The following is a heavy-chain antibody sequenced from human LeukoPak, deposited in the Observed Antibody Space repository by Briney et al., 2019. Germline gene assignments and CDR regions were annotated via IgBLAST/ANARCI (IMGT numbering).Heavy chain of an antibody. D-gene: IGHD2-2*01. CDR1: GYNFTKYY. J-gene: IGHJ4*02. CDR2: INPTSGDT. Sequence: ASVKVSCKASGYNFTKYYMHWVRQAPGQGLECMGWINPTSGDTNYAQNFQDRVTMTRDTSITTVYMELSRLTPDDTAVYYCARYGCGSTSCYLDYWGQGTLVIVSS. V-gene: IGHV1-2*02. CDR3: ARYGCGSTSCYLDY.